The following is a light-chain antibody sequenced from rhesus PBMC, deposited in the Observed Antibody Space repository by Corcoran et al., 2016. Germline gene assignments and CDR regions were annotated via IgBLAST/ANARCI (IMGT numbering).Light chain of an antibody. V-gene: IGKV3-35*01. Sequence: EIIMTQSPATLSLSPGERATLSCRTSQSVSSNLAWYQQKPGQAPRLLIYVAYNRATVVPDRFSGSGSGTVFTLTISSLEAEDVGVYYCKQESTSPLTFGGGTKVKIK. CDR3: KQESTSPLT. J-gene: IGKJ4*01. CDR2: VAY. CDR1: QSVSSN.